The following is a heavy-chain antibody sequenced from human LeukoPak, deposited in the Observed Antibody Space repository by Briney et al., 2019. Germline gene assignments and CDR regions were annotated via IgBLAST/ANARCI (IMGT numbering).Heavy chain of an antibody. CDR2: ISGSGGST. CDR3: AKDQQSISYSP. CDR1: GFTFSRYS. Sequence: GGSLRLSCAASGFTFSRYSMNWVRQAPGKGLEWVSTISGSGGSTYYADSVKGRFTISRDNSKDTLYLQMNSLRVEDTAIYNCAKDQQSISYSPWGQGTLVTVSS. V-gene: IGHV3-23*01. D-gene: IGHD4-11*01. J-gene: IGHJ5*02.